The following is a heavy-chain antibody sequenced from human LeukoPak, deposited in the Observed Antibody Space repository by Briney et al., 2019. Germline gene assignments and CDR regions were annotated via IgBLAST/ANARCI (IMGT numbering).Heavy chain of an antibody. CDR3: VRDRTLWLQFPDY. J-gene: IGHJ4*02. D-gene: IGHD5-24*01. CDR1: GYTFTSYY. V-gene: IGHV1-46*01. Sequence: ASVKVSCKASGYTFTSYYMYWVRQAPGQGLEWMGIINPSRGSTNYAQKLQGRVTMTTDTSTSTAYMELRSLRSDDTAVYYCVRDRTLWLQFPDYWGQGTLVTVSS. CDR2: INPSRGST.